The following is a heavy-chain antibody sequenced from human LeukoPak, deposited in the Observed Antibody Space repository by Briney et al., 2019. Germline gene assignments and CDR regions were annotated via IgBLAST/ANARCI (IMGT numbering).Heavy chain of an antibody. D-gene: IGHD3-3*01. J-gene: IGHJ5*02. CDR3: ARGGLYYDFWSGLGVSNWFDP. Sequence: SETLSLTCAVYGGSFSGYYWSWIRQPPGKGLEWIGEINHSGSTNYNPSLKSRVTISVDTSKNQFSLKLSSVTATDTAVYYCARGGLYYDFWSGLGVSNWFDPWGQGTLVTVSS. CDR1: GGSFSGYY. CDR2: INHSGST. V-gene: IGHV4-34*01.